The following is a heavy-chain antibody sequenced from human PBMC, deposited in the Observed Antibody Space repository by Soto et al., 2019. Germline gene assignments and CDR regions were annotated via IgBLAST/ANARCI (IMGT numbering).Heavy chain of an antibody. V-gene: IGHV4-34*01. Sequence: SETLSLTCAVSGGSFSVYYWSWIRQTPGKGLEWIGEINHSGSTNYSPSLKSRVTISLDTSKNQFSLKVTSVTAADTAVYYCERGGYYDTRDVWGQGNTVTVSS. CDR2: INHSGST. CDR1: GGSFSVYY. J-gene: IGHJ6*02. CDR3: ERGGYYDTRDV.